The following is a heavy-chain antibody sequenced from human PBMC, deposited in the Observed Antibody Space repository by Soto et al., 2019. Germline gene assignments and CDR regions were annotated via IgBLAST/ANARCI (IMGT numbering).Heavy chain of an antibody. CDR1: GGSISSYY. CDR2: IYYSGST. Sequence: ASETLSLTCTVSGGSISSYYWSWVRQPPGKGLEWIGYIYYSGSTNYNPSLKSRVTISVDTSKNQFSLKLSSVTAADTAVYYCAREGPGYMPGMDVWGQGTTVTVSS. CDR3: AREGPGYMPGMDV. V-gene: IGHV4-59*01. J-gene: IGHJ6*02. D-gene: IGHD5-18*01.